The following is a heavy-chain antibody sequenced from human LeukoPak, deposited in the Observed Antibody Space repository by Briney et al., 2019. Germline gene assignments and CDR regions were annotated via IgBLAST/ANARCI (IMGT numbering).Heavy chain of an antibody. CDR2: ISAYNGNT. V-gene: IGHV1-18*01. CDR1: GYTFTSYG. J-gene: IGHJ4*02. CDR3: ARGVCSSTSCYEDY. Sequence: SVKVSCKASGYTFTSYGISWVRQAPGQGLEWMGWISAYNGNTNYAQKLQGIVTMTTDTSTSTAYMELRSLRSDDTAVYYCARGVCSSTSCYEDYWGQGTLVTVSS. D-gene: IGHD2-2*01.